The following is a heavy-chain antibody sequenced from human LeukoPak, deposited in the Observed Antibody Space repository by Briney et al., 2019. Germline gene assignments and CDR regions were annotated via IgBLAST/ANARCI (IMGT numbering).Heavy chain of an antibody. CDR3: ARGKYSSSWLYNWFDP. Sequence: GASVKVSCKASGYTFTSYGISWVRQAPGQGLEWMGWISAYSGNTNYAQKLQGRVTMTTDTSTSTAYMELRSLRSDDTAVYYCARGKYSSSWLYNWFDPWGQGTLVTVSS. CDR2: ISAYSGNT. J-gene: IGHJ5*02. D-gene: IGHD6-13*01. V-gene: IGHV1-18*01. CDR1: GYTFTSYG.